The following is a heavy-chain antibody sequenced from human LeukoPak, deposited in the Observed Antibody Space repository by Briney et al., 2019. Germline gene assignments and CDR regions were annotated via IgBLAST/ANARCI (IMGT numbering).Heavy chain of an antibody. CDR3: ARQIPLWFGDPIWFDP. Sequence: SETLSLTCAVYGGSFSGYYWSWIRQPPGKGLEWIGEINHSGSTNYNPSLKSRVTISVDTSKNQFSLKLSSVTAADTAVYYCARQIPLWFGDPIWFDPWGQGTLVTVSS. CDR2: INHSGST. V-gene: IGHV4-34*01. D-gene: IGHD3-10*01. CDR1: GGSFSGYY. J-gene: IGHJ5*02.